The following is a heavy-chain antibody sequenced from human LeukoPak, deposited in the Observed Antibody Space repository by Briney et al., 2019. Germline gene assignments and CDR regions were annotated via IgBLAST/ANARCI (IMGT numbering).Heavy chain of an antibody. CDR1: GYSISSGYY. CDR3: ARTGALGVGEFDS. D-gene: IGHD3-16*01. Sequence: SETLSLTCNVSGYSISSGYYWGWIRQPPGKGLEWIGSISHSGSTYYNPSLKSRVTILVDRSKNQFSLKLSSVTAADTAVYHCARTGALGVGEFDSWGQGTLVTVSS. V-gene: IGHV4-38-2*02. J-gene: IGHJ4*02. CDR2: ISHSGST.